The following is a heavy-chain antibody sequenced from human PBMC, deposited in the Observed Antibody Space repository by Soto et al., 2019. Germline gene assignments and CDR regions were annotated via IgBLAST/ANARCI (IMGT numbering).Heavy chain of an antibody. D-gene: IGHD4-17*01. CDR3: ASVNGDYVFDY. Sequence: PGGSLRLSCAASGFTFSRYGMHWIRQAPGKGLEWVAIIWFDGSNKNYADSVKGRFTISRDNSKNTLYLEMNSLRAEDTAVYYCASVNGDYVFDYWGQGTQVTVS. CDR1: GFTFSRYG. J-gene: IGHJ4*02. CDR2: IWFDGSNK. V-gene: IGHV3-33*01.